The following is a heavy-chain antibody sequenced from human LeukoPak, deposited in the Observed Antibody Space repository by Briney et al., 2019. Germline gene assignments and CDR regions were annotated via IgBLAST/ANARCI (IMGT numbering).Heavy chain of an antibody. V-gene: IGHV1-18*01. D-gene: IGHD2-15*01. CDR1: GYTSTSYG. CDR3: ARAGGYCGRISCPYYFDY. J-gene: IGHJ4*02. CDR2: ISAYIGIT. Sequence: ASVNVSCTASGYTSTSYGISWVREAPGQGLEWLGWISAYIGITNYTQKLQGRVTMTTDTSTSTAYMELRSRRSDDTAVYYCARAGGYCGRISCPYYFDYWGQGSLVAVSS.